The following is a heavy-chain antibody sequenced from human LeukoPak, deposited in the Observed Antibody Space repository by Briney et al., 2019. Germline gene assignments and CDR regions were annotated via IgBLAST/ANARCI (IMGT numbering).Heavy chain of an antibody. CDR3: ARGGYSYGYIDY. Sequence: ASVKVSCKASGYTFTSYAMHWVRQAPGQRLEWIGWTNAGNGNTKYSQKFQGRVTITRDTSASTAYMELSSLRSEDTAVYYCARGGYSYGYIDYWGQGTLVTVSS. D-gene: IGHD5-18*01. CDR1: GYTFTSYA. J-gene: IGHJ4*02. CDR2: TNAGNGNT. V-gene: IGHV1-3*01.